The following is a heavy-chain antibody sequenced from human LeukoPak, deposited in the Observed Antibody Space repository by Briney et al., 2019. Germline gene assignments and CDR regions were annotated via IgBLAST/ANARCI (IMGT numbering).Heavy chain of an antibody. Sequence: SETLSLTCTVSGGSISSSLYYWGWIRQPPGKGLEWIGSIYYSGSPDYKPSLKSRVTISVDTSKNQFSLKLSSVTAADTAVYYCARHLGPYYFNSSDHLDYWGQGTLVTVSS. CDR2: IYYSGSP. CDR1: GGSISSSLYY. CDR3: ARHLGPYYFNSSDHLDY. V-gene: IGHV4-39*01. D-gene: IGHD3-22*01. J-gene: IGHJ4*02.